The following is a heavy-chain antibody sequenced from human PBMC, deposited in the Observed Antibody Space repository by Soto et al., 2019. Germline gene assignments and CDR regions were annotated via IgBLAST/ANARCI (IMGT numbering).Heavy chain of an antibody. V-gene: IGHV4-39*07. Sequence: PSETLSLTCIVSGSSISSSGYYWGWIRQPPGKGLEWIASMYYNVGTYYNPSLKSRVTISVDTSKNQFSLKLSSVTAADTAVYYCARGRPYYDFWSGYYTSPYGMDVWGQGTTVTVSS. CDR1: GSSISSSGYY. D-gene: IGHD3-3*01. CDR3: ARGRPYYDFWSGYYTSPYGMDV. J-gene: IGHJ6*02. CDR2: MYYNVGT.